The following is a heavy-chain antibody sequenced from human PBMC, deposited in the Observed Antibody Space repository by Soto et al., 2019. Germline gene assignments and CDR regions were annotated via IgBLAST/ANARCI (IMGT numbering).Heavy chain of an antibody. CDR1: GFTFSSYA. CDR3: ARAGCDGGSCYTLVGLRYGMDV. J-gene: IGHJ6*02. CDR2: ISYDGNNK. Sequence: QVQLVESGGGVVQPGRSLRLSCAASGFTFSSYARHWVRQAPGKGLEWVAVISYDGNNKYYADSVKGRFTISRDNSKNTLYLQMNSVRAEDTAVYSCARAGCDGGSCYTLVGLRYGMDVWGQGTTVTVSS. V-gene: IGHV3-30-3*01. D-gene: IGHD2-15*01.